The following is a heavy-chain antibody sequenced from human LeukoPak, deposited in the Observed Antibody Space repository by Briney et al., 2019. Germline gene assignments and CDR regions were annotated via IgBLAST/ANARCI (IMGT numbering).Heavy chain of an antibody. V-gene: IGHV4-34*01. CDR3: ARLLRGGRDTPMVTMIVVRAKSGAFDI. Sequence: SETLSLTCAVYGGSFSGYYWSWIRQPPGKGLEWTGEINHSGSPNYNPSLKSRVTISVDTSKNQFSLKLSSVTAADTAVYYCARLLRGGRDTPMVTMIVVRAKSGAFDIWGQGTMVTVSS. CDR1: GGSFSGYY. J-gene: IGHJ3*02. CDR2: INHSGSP. D-gene: IGHD3-22*01.